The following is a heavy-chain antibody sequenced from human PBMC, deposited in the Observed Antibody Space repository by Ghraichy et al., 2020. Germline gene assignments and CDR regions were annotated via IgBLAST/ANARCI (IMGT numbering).Heavy chain of an antibody. CDR3: ARLGGQQLVPDY. Sequence: SQTLSLTCTVSGGSISSGTYYWSWIRQHPGKGLEWIGYINYSGNTYYNPSLKSRLTISIDTSKNQFTLKLSSVTAADTAVYYCARLGGQQLVPDYWGQGTLVTVSS. CDR2: INYSGNT. V-gene: IGHV4-31*02. CDR1: GGSISSGTYY. J-gene: IGHJ4*02. D-gene: IGHD6-13*01.